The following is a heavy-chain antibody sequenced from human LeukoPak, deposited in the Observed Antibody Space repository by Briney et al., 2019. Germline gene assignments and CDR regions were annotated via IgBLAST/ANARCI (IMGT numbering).Heavy chain of an antibody. CDR3: AKSPAAHAYYYYYMDV. Sequence: GGSLRLSCAASGFIFSSYAMRWVRQARGKGVEWVSAISGSGGSTYYADSVKGRFTISRDNSKNTLYLQMNSLRPEDTAVYYCAKSPAAHAYYYYYMDVWGKGTTVTVSS. V-gene: IGHV3-23*01. CDR2: ISGSGGST. D-gene: IGHD2-2*01. CDR1: GFIFSSYA. J-gene: IGHJ6*03.